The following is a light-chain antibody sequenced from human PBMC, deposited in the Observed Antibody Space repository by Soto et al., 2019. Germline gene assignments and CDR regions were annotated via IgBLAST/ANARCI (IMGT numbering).Light chain of an antibody. V-gene: IGLV2-14*01. J-gene: IGLJ1*01. Sequence: QSVLTQPASVSGSPGQSITISCTGTTSDLGGYNYVSWYQQHPGKAPKLMIYAVTRRPSGVSNRFSGSKSGNTASLTIYGLPADDEDDYYCSSDISSRGPDVFGTGTKVTVL. CDR1: TSDLGGYNY. CDR2: AVT. CDR3: SSDISSRGPDV.